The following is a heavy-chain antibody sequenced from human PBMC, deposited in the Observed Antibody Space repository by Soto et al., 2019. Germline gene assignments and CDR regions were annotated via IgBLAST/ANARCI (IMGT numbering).Heavy chain of an antibody. CDR3: AKDRALIGITGTTGYYDSSGDPPITFFDY. J-gene: IGHJ4*02. CDR2: ISGSGGST. V-gene: IGHV3-23*01. CDR1: GFTFSSYA. Sequence: GGSLRLSCAASGFTFSSYAMSWVRQAPGKGLEWVSAISGSGGSTYYADSVKGRFTISRDNSKNTLYLQMNSLRAEDTAVYYCAKDRALIGITGTTGYYDSSGDPPITFFDYWGQGTLVTVSS. D-gene: IGHD3-22*01.